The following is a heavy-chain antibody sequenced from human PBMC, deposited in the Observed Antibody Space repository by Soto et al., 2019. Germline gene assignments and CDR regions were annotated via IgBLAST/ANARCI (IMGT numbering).Heavy chain of an antibody. J-gene: IGHJ4*02. CDR1: GGSISSYY. CDR2: IYYSGST. CDR3: ARAPRGNYGYPSYFDY. Sequence: ETLSLTCTVSGGSISSYYWSWIRQPPGKGLEWIGYIYYSGSTNYNPSLKSRVTISVDTSKNQFSLKLSPVTAADTAVYYCARAPRGNYGYPSYFDYWGQGTLVTVSS. V-gene: IGHV4-59*01. D-gene: IGHD3-10*01.